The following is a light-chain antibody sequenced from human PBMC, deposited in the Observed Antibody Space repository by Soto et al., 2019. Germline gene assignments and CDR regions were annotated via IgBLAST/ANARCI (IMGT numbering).Light chain of an antibody. Sequence: EVVMTQSPATLSVSPGERATLSCRASQSVRSNLAWYQQKPGQAPRLLIYGVSTRATGIPARFSGSGSATEFTLTISSLQSEDFAVYWCQQYNDRLWTFGQGTKVEIK. CDR1: QSVRSN. CDR3: QQYNDRLWT. V-gene: IGKV3-15*01. J-gene: IGKJ1*01. CDR2: GVS.